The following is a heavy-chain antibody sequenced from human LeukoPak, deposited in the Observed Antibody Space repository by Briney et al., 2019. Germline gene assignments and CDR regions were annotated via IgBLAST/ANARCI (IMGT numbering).Heavy chain of an antibody. D-gene: IGHD5-12*01. CDR3: AKDLVAGGLRGSHFDY. Sequence: GGSLRLSCAASGLTFSSYAMSWVRQAPGKGLEWVSAISGSGGSTYYADSVKGRFTISRDNSKNTLYLQMNSLRAEDTAVYYCAKDLVAGGLRGSHFDYWGQGTLVTVSS. V-gene: IGHV3-23*01. J-gene: IGHJ4*02. CDR2: ISGSGGST. CDR1: GLTFSSYA.